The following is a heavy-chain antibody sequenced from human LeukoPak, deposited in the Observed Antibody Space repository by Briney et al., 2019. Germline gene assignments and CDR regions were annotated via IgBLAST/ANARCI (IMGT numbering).Heavy chain of an antibody. D-gene: IGHD1-26*01. CDR3: ARAIEVWELFDY. CDR1: GGSISSYY. CDR2: IYYSGST. J-gene: IGHJ4*02. V-gene: IGHV4-59*12. Sequence: SETLSLTCTVSGGSISSYYWSWIRQPPGKGLEWIGYIYYSGSTNYNPSLKSRVTISVDTSKNQFSLQLNSVTPEDTAVYYCARAIEVWELFDYWGQGTLVTVSS.